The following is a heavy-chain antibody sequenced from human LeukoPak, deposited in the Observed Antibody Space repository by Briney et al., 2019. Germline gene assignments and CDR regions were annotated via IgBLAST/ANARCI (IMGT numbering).Heavy chain of an antibody. Sequence: PGGSLRLSCAASGFTFSSYGMHWVRQAPGKGLEWVAVIWYDGSNKYYADSVKGRFTISRDNSKNTPYLQMNSLRAEDTAVYYCARDNERQLWSHEIDAFDIWGQGTMVTVSS. D-gene: IGHD5-18*01. CDR1: GFTFSSYG. CDR3: ARDNERQLWSHEIDAFDI. V-gene: IGHV3-33*01. J-gene: IGHJ3*02. CDR2: IWYDGSNK.